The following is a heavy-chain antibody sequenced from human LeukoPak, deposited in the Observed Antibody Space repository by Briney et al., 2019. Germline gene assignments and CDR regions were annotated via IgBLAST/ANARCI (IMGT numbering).Heavy chain of an antibody. J-gene: IGHJ4*02. V-gene: IGHV3-66*01. CDR2: IYSGGST. CDR1: GFTVSSNY. CDR3: ARGQRGVFRFFDY. Sequence: GGSLRLSCAASGFTVSSNYMSWVRQAPGKGLEWVSVIYSGGSTYYADSVKGRFTISRDNSKNTLYLQMNSLRAEDTAVYYCARGQRGVFRFFDYWGQGTLVTVSS. D-gene: IGHD6-25*01.